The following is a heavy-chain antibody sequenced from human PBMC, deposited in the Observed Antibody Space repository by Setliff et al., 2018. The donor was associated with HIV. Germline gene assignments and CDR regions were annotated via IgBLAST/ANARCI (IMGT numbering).Heavy chain of an antibody. CDR1: GGSFSDHQ. D-gene: IGHD5-18*01. J-gene: IGHJ6*03. V-gene: IGHV4-34*01. CDR3: ARGAGYSYFDYHYYYMDV. Sequence: PSETLSLTCAVYGGSFSDHQWTWIRQSPGKGLEWIGEINHSGNSNYNPSLKRRVTISVDTSKSQFSLKLTSVTAADTAVDYCARGAGYSYFDYHYYYMDVWGQGTTVTVSS. CDR2: INHSGNS.